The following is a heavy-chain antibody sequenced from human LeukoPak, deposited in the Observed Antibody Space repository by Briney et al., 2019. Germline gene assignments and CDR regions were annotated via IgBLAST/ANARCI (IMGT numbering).Heavy chain of an antibody. CDR2: IKEDGSEK. D-gene: IGHD6-13*01. Sequence: PGGSLRLSCVASGFTFSSYEMNWVRQAPGKGLEWVDNIKEDGSEKDYVDSVKGRFTISRDNAKNSLYLQMNSLRAEDTAIYYCARDWGAAGLWDYWGQGTLVTVSS. CDR1: GFTFSSYE. J-gene: IGHJ4*02. CDR3: ARDWGAAGLWDY. V-gene: IGHV3-7*05.